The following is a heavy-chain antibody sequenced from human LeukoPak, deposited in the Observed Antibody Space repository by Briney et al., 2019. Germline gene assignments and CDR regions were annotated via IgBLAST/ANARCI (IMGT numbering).Heavy chain of an antibody. CDR2: IYYSGST. CDR3: AREYYYGSGRLFDY. CDR1: GGSIRSSTDY. J-gene: IGHJ4*02. Sequence: SSETLSLTCTVSGGSIRSSTDYWGWIRQPPGKELEWIGSIYYSGSTYYNPSLKSRVTISVDTSKNQFSLKLSSVTAADTAVYYCAREYYYGSGRLFDYWGQGTLVTVSS. D-gene: IGHD3-10*01. V-gene: IGHV4-39*01.